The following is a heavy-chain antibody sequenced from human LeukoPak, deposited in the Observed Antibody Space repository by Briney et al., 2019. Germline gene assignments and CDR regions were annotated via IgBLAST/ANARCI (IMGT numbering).Heavy chain of an antibody. CDR1: GGSFSGYY. CDR3: ARDSSDYGDYHFDY. Sequence: SETLSLTCAVYGGSFSGYYWSWIRQPPGKGLEWIGEINHSGSTNYNPSLKSRVTISVDTSKNQFSLKLSSVTAADTAVYYCARDSSDYGDYHFDYWGQGTLVTVSS. D-gene: IGHD4-17*01. V-gene: IGHV4-34*01. CDR2: INHSGST. J-gene: IGHJ4*02.